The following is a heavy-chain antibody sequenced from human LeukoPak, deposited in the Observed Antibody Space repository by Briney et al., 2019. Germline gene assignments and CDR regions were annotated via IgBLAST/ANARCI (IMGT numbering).Heavy chain of an antibody. D-gene: IGHD3-10*01. J-gene: IGHJ6*02. V-gene: IGHV3-11*06. CDR1: GFTFSDYY. Sequence: GGSLRLSCAASGFTFSDYYMSWIRQAPGKGLEWVSYISSSSSYTNYADSVKGRFTISRDNAKNTLYLQMNSLRAEDTAVYYCARSGSTYYYGMDVWGQGTTVTVSS. CDR3: ARSGSTYYYGMDV. CDR2: ISSSSSYT.